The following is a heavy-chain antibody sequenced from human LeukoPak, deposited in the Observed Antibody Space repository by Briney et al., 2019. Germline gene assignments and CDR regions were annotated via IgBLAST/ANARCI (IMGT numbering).Heavy chain of an antibody. CDR3: VRDSSDIVVVPAAMRGGDTFDY. CDR1: GFTFSSYW. V-gene: IGHV3-7*03. Sequence: PGGSLRLSCAASGFTFSSYWMSWVRQAPGNGLEWVANIKQDGSEKYYVDSVKGRFTISRDNAKNSLYLQMNSLRAEDTAVYYCVRDSSDIVVVPAAMRGGDTFDYWGQGTLVTVSS. CDR2: IKQDGSEK. D-gene: IGHD2-2*01. J-gene: IGHJ4*02.